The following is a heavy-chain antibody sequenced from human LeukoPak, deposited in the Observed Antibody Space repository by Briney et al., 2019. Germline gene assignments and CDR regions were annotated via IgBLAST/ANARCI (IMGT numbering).Heavy chain of an antibody. CDR2: INPYSGDT. CDR1: GYTFTTYF. Sequence: ASVKVSCKPSGYTFTTYFIHWVRQAPGQGLEGMGGINPYSGDTKYAQKFQGRVTMTRDTSISTAYMELSRLMSGDMAVHYCARYWAEPAATDDAFDIWAQGTMVVVSS. CDR3: ARYWAEPAATDDAFDI. D-gene: IGHD2-15*01. V-gene: IGHV1-2*02. J-gene: IGHJ3*02.